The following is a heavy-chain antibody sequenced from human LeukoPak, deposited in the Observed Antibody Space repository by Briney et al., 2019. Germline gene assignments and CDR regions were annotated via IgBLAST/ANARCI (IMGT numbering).Heavy chain of an antibody. CDR3: VRDWDHFDFDS. Sequence: GGSLRLSCVASGFIFSSYWMHWVRQAPGKGLVWVSRIKGDGSHTIYADSVKGRFTISRDNAKNTLYLQMKSLRVEDTAVYYCVRDWDHFDFDSWGQGTLVTVS. CDR1: GFIFSSYW. CDR2: IKGDGSHT. V-gene: IGHV3-74*01. J-gene: IGHJ5*01. D-gene: IGHD3-9*01.